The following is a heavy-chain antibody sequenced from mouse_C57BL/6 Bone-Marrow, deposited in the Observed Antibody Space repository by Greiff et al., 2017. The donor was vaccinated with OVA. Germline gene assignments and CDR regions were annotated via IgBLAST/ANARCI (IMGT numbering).Heavy chain of an antibody. J-gene: IGHJ4*01. CDR2: IDPNSGGT. D-gene: IGHD2-4*01. V-gene: IGHV1-72*01. CDR1: GYTFTSYW. CDR3: ARSPIYYDHVYAMDY. Sequence: VQLQQPGAELVKPGASVKLSCKASGYTFTSYWMHWVKQRPGRGLEWIGRIDPNSGGTKYNEKFKSKATLTVDKPSSTAYTQLSSLTSEDSAVYYCARSPIYYDHVYAMDYWGQGTSVTVSS.